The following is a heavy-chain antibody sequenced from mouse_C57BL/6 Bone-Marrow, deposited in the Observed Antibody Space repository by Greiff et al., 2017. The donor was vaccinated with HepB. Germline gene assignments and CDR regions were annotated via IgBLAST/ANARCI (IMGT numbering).Heavy chain of an antibody. V-gene: IGHV2-2*01. Sequence: VMLVESGPGLVQPSQSLSITCTVSGFSLTSYGVHWVRQSPGKGLEWLGVIWSGGSTDYNAAFISRLSISKDNSKSQVFFKMNSLQADDTAIYYCASPYYSNYVNAMDYWGQGTSVTVSS. D-gene: IGHD2-5*01. CDR3: ASPYYSNYVNAMDY. CDR2: IWSGGST. J-gene: IGHJ4*01. CDR1: GFSLTSYG.